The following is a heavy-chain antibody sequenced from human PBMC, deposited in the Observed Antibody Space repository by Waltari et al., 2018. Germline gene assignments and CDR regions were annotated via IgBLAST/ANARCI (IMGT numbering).Heavy chain of an antibody. CDR3: ARRVAGTFVYFDY. V-gene: IGHV4-39*01. Sequence: QLQLQESGPGLVKPSETLSLTCTVSGGSISSSSYYWGWIRQPPGKGLEWIGSIYYSGSTYYNPSLKSRVTISVDTSKNQFSLKLSSVTAADTAVYYCARRVAGTFVYFDYWGQGTLVTVSS. D-gene: IGHD6-19*01. CDR1: GGSISSSSYY. J-gene: IGHJ4*02. CDR2: IYYSGST.